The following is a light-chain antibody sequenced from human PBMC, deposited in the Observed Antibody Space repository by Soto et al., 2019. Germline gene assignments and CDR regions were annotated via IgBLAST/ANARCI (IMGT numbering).Light chain of an antibody. J-gene: IGKJ4*01. CDR1: QDINSY. CDR3: QQYISYPLT. V-gene: IGKV1D-16*01. Sequence: DAQMTQSPSSLSASVGDRVTITCRASQDINSYLAWYQQKPGNAPNSLIYAASSLQTGVPSRLSGSESGTDFTRTISNLQPEDSATYYCQQYISYPLTCGGGTTVEIK. CDR2: AAS.